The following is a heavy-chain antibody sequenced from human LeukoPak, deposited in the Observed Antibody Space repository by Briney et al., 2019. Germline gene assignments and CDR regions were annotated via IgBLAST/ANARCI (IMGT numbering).Heavy chain of an antibody. D-gene: IGHD2/OR15-2a*01. Sequence: PGGSLRLSCATSGFNFDNAWMNWVRQAPGKGLEWVGRIRSNSDGGAIDYAAPVKGRFALSRDDSKNTLYLQMNSLQAEDTAMYYCATDFYDSTWGQGTLVTVFS. CDR2: IRSNSDGGAI. CDR1: GFNFDNAW. J-gene: IGHJ5*02. CDR3: ATDFYDST. V-gene: IGHV3-15*07.